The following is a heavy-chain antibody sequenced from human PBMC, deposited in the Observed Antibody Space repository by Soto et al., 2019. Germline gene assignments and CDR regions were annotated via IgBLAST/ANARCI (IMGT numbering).Heavy chain of an antibody. Sequence: SETLSLTCAVYGGSFSGYYWSWIRQPPGKGLEWIGEINHSGSTNYNPSLKSRVTISVDTSKNQFSLKLSSVTAADTAVYYCARGVRYCSSTSCYKDYYYMALWGKGTSVTVSS. D-gene: IGHD2-2*02. CDR2: INHSGST. CDR3: ARGVRYCSSTSCYKDYYYMAL. J-gene: IGHJ6*03. CDR1: GGSFSGYY. V-gene: IGHV4-34*01.